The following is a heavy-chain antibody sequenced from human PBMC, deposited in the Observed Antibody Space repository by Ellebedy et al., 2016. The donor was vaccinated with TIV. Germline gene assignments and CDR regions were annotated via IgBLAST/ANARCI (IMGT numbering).Heavy chain of an antibody. V-gene: IGHV3-30*04. J-gene: IGHJ4*02. CDR2: ISYDGSNK. CDR3: AKWRDSGIVGGITYYFDY. CDR1: GFTFSSYA. Sequence: GESLKISCAASGFTFSSYAMHWVRQAPGKGLEWVALISYDGSNKYYADSVKGRFTISRDNSKNTLYLQMNSLRPEDTAVYYCAKWRDSGIVGGITYYFDYWGQGTLLTVSS. D-gene: IGHD1-26*01.